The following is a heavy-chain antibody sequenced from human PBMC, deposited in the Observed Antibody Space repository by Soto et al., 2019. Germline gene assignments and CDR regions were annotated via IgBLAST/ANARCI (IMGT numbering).Heavy chain of an antibody. CDR2: ISAAGDP. Sequence: EVQLVESGGGLVQPGGSLRLSCEASGFTFRNYDMHWVRQGTGKGLEWVSGISAAGDPDYAVSVEGRFTISRENAQNSFLLQMNSLRVGDTAVYYCARTDRDFYGLDVWGQGTTVIVSS. J-gene: IGHJ6*02. CDR1: GFTFRNYD. V-gene: IGHV3-13*05. CDR3: ARTDRDFYGLDV.